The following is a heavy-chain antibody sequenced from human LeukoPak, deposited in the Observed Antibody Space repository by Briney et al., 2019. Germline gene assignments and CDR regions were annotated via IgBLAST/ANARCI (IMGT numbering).Heavy chain of an antibody. Sequence: QTGGSLRLSCAVSGFTFSSYSMNWVRQAPGKGLEWVSYISSGSSTIYYADSVKGRFTISRDNSKNTLYLQMNSLRAEDTAVYYCAKDGQWLRFGWFDPWGQGTLVTVSS. D-gene: IGHD5-12*01. J-gene: IGHJ5*02. V-gene: IGHV3-48*01. CDR1: GFTFSSYS. CDR2: ISSGSSTI. CDR3: AKDGQWLRFGWFDP.